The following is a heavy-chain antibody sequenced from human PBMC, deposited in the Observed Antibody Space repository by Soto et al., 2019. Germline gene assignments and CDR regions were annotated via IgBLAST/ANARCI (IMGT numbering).Heavy chain of an antibody. V-gene: IGHV1-18*01. CDR1: GYTFSSYG. J-gene: IGHJ6*02. D-gene: IGHD1-1*01. CDR3: ARELRDAYNLFYGMDV. CDR2: ISVYSDDT. Sequence: QVQLVQSGAEVKKPGASVKVSCKASGYTFSSYGISWVRQAPGQGLEWMGWISVYSDDTNYAEILQGRVTMTTDTSTSTAYMELRSLRSDDSAVYYCARELRDAYNLFYGMDVWGQGTTVTVSS.